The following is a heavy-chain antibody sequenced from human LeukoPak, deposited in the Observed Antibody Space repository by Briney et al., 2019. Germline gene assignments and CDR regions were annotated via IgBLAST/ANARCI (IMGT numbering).Heavy chain of an antibody. Sequence: GRSLRLSCAASGFTFSSYWMHWVRQAPGQGLVWVSGTNTDGSSTMYADAVKVRFTIARDNAKNTLYLQMDSLRADDTAVYYCYGANAEHWGQGTLVTVCS. D-gene: IGHD4-23*01. CDR2: TNTDGSST. CDR1: GFTFSSYW. CDR3: YGANAEH. V-gene: IGHV3-74*03. J-gene: IGHJ1*01.